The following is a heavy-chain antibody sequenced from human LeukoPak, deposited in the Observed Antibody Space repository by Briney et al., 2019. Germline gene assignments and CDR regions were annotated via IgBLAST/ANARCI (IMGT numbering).Heavy chain of an antibody. V-gene: IGHV3-33*06. CDR2: IWYDGSNK. CDR3: AKGGGYGDYGDY. CDR1: GFTFSSYG. J-gene: IGHJ4*02. D-gene: IGHD1-26*01. Sequence: PGGSLRLSCAASGFTFSSYGMHWVRQAPGKGLEWVAVIWYDGSNKYYADSVKVRFTISRDNSKNTLYLQMNSLRAEDTAVYYCAKGGGYGDYGDYWGQGTLVTVSS.